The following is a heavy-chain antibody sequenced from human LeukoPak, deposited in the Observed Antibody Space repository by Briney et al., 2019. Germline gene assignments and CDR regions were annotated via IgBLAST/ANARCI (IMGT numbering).Heavy chain of an antibody. CDR3: ARGVPADYGDGPDWYFDL. J-gene: IGHJ2*01. V-gene: IGHV3-11*01. CDR1: GLTFSDYY. CDR2: ISSSGSTI. D-gene: IGHD4-17*01. Sequence: GGSLRLSCAVSGLTFSDYYMSWIRQAPGQGLEWVSYISSSGSTIYYADSVNGRLTISSDNAKNSLYLQMNSLRAEDPAVYYCARGVPADYGDGPDWYFDLWGRGTLVTVSS.